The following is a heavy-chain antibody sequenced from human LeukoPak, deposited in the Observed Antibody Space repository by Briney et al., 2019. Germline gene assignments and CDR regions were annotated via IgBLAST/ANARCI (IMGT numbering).Heavy chain of an antibody. D-gene: IGHD5-12*01. J-gene: IGHJ6*02. Sequence: GASVKVSCKASGYTFTSYGISWVRQAPGQGLEWMGWISAYNGNTNYAQKLQGRVTMTTDTSTSTAYMELRSLRSDDTAVYYCARAHPKVATYYGMDVWGQGTTVTVSS. CDR1: GYTFTSYG. CDR3: ARAHPKVATYYGMDV. CDR2: ISAYNGNT. V-gene: IGHV1-18*01.